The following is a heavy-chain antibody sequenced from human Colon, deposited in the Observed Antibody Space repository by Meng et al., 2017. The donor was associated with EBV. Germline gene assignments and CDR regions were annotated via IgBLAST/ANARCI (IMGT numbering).Heavy chain of an antibody. D-gene: IGHD2-21*02. CDR1: GGSTKRHG. CDR2: STPLFGET. V-gene: IGHV1-69*01. J-gene: IGHJ5*02. CDR3: AMSLVTGSWLDP. Sequence: VESGHGVSQPELSVKFSCKASGGSTKRHGINWMRQAPGQGIEWMGGSTPLFGETNYARNFQGRISFTADDSANTAYMEMSSLRSEDTAVFFCAMSLVTGSWLDPWGRGTLVTVSS.